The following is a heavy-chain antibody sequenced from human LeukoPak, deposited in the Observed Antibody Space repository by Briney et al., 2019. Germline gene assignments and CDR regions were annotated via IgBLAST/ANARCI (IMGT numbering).Heavy chain of an antibody. J-gene: IGHJ6*02. Sequence: GGSLRLSCAASGFTFSSYAMSWVRQAPGKGLEWVSAISGSGGSTYYADSVKGRFTISRDNSKSTLYLQMNSLRAEDTAVYYCSRVVVPAAMYYYGMDVWGQGTTVTVSS. CDR3: SRVVVPAAMYYYGMDV. V-gene: IGHV3-23*01. CDR2: ISGSGGST. CDR1: GFTFSSYA. D-gene: IGHD2-2*01.